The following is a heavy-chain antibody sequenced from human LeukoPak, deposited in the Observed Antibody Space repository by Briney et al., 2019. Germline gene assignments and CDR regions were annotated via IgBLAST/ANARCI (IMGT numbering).Heavy chain of an antibody. J-gene: IGHJ4*02. CDR1: GFTFSSYS. V-gene: IGHV3-21*01. CDR3: ARDRDYAILTGAYYFDY. CDR2: ISSSSSYI. Sequence: GGSLRLSCAASGFTFSSYSMNWVRQAPGKGLEWVSSISSSSSYIYYADSVKGRFTISRNNAKNSLYLQMNSLRAEDTAVYYCARDRDYAILTGAYYFDYWGQGTLVTVSS. D-gene: IGHD3-9*01.